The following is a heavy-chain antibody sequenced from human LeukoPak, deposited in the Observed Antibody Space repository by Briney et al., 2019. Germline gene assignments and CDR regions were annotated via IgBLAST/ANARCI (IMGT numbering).Heavy chain of an antibody. CDR2: INHSGST. CDR3: ARAYPFLGYCSGGSCPNDAFDI. Sequence: SETLSLTCAVYGGSFSGYYWSWIRQPPGKGLEWIGEINHSGSTNYNPSLKSRVTISVDTSKNQFSLKLSSVTAADTAVYYCARAYPFLGYCSGGSCPNDAFDIWGQGTMVTVSS. J-gene: IGHJ3*02. V-gene: IGHV4-34*01. CDR1: GGSFSGYY. D-gene: IGHD2-15*01.